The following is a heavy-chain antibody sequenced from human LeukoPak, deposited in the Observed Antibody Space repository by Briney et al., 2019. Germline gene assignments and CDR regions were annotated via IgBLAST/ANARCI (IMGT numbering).Heavy chain of an antibody. V-gene: IGHV3-9*01. CDR3: AKETADGTAIDY. J-gene: IGHJ4*02. Sequence: PGGSLRLSCAASGFTFDDYAMHWVRQAPGKGLEWVSGISWNSDSIGYADSVKGRFTISRDNAKNSLYLQMNSLRAEDTALYYCAKETADGTAIDYWGQGTLVTVSS. CDR2: ISWNSDSI. D-gene: IGHD5-18*01. CDR1: GFTFDDYA.